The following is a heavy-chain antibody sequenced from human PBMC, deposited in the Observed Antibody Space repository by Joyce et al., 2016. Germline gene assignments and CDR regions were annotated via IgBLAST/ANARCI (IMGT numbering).Heavy chain of an antibody. V-gene: IGHV4-61*01. CDR1: GDSFRGTSYY. J-gene: IGHJ6*02. CDR2: ISNRETT. CDR3: ATSLPSRVGGFQFFGMDV. D-gene: IGHD3-10*01. Sequence: HLQESGPGLIKPSETLSLTCTISGDSFRGTSYYWSWIRKSPGKGLAWLGFISNRETTPYNPSLGGRGSISLGAAKNQFSLRLTSVTSADTAVYYCATSLPSRVGGFQFFGMDVWGQGTTVIVS.